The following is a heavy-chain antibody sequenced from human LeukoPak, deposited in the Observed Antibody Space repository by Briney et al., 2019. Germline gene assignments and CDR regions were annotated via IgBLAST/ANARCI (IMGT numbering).Heavy chain of an antibody. V-gene: IGHV3-15*01. Sequence: GGSLRLSCAASGFTFSNAWMSWVRQAPGKGLEWVGRIKSKTDGGTTDYAAPVKGRFTISRDDSKNTLYLQMNSLKTEDTAVYYCTTARLRWPPFDIWGQGTMVTVSS. CDR3: TTARLRWPPFDI. CDR1: GFTFSNAW. J-gene: IGHJ3*02. CDR2: IKSKTDGGTT. D-gene: IGHD4-23*01.